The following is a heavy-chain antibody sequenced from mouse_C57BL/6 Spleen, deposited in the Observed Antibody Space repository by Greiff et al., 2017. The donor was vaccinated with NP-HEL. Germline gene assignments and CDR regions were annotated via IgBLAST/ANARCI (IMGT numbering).Heavy chain of an antibody. V-gene: IGHV1-26*01. CDR2: INPNNGGT. Sequence: EVQLQQSGPELVKPGASVKISCKASGYTFTDYYMNWVKQSHGKSLEWIGDINPNNGGTSYNQKFKGKATLTVDKSSSTAYMELRSLTSEDSAVYYCARNDYGSSSWYVDVRGTGTTVTVSS. CDR3: ARNDYGSSSWYVDV. J-gene: IGHJ1*03. D-gene: IGHD1-1*01. CDR1: GYTFTDYY.